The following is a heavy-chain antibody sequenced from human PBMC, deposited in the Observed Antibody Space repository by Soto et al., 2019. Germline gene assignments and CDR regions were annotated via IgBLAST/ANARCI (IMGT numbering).Heavy chain of an antibody. Sequence: GGSLRLSCAASGFTFSSYAMSWVRQAPGKGLEWVSAISGSGGSTYYADSVKGRFTISRDNSKKMLYLQMNSLRAEDTAVYYCAKETYYYGSGSSPFDYWGQGPLVTVSS. J-gene: IGHJ4*02. V-gene: IGHV3-23*01. CDR1: GFTFSSYA. D-gene: IGHD3-10*01. CDR3: AKETYYYGSGSSPFDY. CDR2: ISGSGGST.